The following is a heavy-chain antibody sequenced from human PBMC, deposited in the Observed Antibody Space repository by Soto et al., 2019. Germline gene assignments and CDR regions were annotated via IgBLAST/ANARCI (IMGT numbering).Heavy chain of an antibody. J-gene: IGHJ6*02. Sequence: QVQLQESGPGLVKPSQTLSLTCTVSGGSISSGGYYWSWIRQHPGKGLEWIGYIYYSGSTYYNPSLKSRVTIAVDTSKNQFSLKLSSVAAADTAVYYCARGEVVETCTNVVCYTSGAGYYGMDVWGQETTVTVSS. CDR1: GGSISSGGYY. CDR3: ARGEVVETCTNVVCYTSGAGYYGMDV. CDR2: IYYSGST. V-gene: IGHV4-31*03. D-gene: IGHD2-8*01.